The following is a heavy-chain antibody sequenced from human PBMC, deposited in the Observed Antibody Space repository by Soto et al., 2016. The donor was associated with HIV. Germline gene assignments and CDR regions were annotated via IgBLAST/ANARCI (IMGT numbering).Heavy chain of an antibody. CDR1: GFTFSSYS. V-gene: IGHV3-48*01. CDR2: ISSSSSTK. D-gene: IGHD4-17*01. J-gene: IGHJ2*01. CDR3: ARRSNTVTTAYWYFDL. Sequence: EVQLVESGGGLVQPGGSLRLSCAASGFTFSSYSMNWVRQAPGKGLEWVSYISSSSSTKYYADSVKGRFTISRDNAKNSLYLQMNSLRAEDTAVYYCARRSNTVTTAYWYFDLVGLAPWSLSPQ.